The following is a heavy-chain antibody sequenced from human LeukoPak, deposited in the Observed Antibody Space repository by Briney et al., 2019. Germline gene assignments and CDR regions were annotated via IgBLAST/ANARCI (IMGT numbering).Heavy chain of an antibody. J-gene: IGHJ4*02. D-gene: IGHD4-11*01. CDR3: AKTPTWTVTTAEFFFDY. CDR2: ISGSGGST. CDR1: GFTFSSYA. Sequence: PGGSLRLSCAASGFTFSSYAMSWDRQAPGKGLEWVSAISGSGGSTYYADSVKGRFTISRDNSKNTLYLQMNSLRAEDTAVYYCAKTPTWTVTTAEFFFDYWGQGTLVTVSS. V-gene: IGHV3-23*01.